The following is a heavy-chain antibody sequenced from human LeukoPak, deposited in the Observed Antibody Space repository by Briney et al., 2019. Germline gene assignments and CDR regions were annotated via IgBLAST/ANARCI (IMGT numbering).Heavy chain of an antibody. D-gene: IGHD5-24*01. Sequence: SETLSLTCTVSRGSISSYYWSWIRQPAGKGLEWIGRIYTSGSTNYNPSLKSRVTMSVDTSKNQFSLKLSSVTAADTAVYYCAGRDGYNSELDYWGQGTLVTVSS. CDR3: AGRDGYNSELDY. V-gene: IGHV4-4*07. CDR2: IYTSGST. J-gene: IGHJ4*02. CDR1: RGSISSYY.